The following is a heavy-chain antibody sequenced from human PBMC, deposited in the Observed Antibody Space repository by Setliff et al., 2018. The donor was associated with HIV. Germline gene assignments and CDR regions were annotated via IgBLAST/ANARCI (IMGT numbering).Heavy chain of an antibody. CDR1: GYTFTNYG. Sequence: EASVKVSCKASGYTFTNYGINWVRQAPGQGPEWMGWISTYNGNTSNTQNLQGRVTMTTDTSTNTAYMELRSLTSDDTAVYYCARDKALYYYDGSGSPLFDIWGQGTMVTVSS. V-gene: IGHV1-18*01. D-gene: IGHD3-22*01. CDR3: ARDKALYYYDGSGSPLFDI. J-gene: IGHJ3*02. CDR2: ISTYNGNT.